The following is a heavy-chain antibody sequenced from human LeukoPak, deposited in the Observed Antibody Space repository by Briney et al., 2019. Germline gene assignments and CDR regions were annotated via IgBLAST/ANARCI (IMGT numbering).Heavy chain of an antibody. J-gene: IGHJ4*02. Sequence: GKSLKISCKGSGYMFSGYWIGWVRQKPEKGLEWMGIIYPGDSDTRYSPSFEGQVTISADRSISTAFLQWSRLQASNSAIYSSARHFGGGPAAAPCVYWGQVTLLAVSS. D-gene: IGHD2-2*01. CDR3: ARHFGGGPAAAPCVY. V-gene: IGHV5-51*01. CDR1: GYMFSGYW. CDR2: IYPGDSDT.